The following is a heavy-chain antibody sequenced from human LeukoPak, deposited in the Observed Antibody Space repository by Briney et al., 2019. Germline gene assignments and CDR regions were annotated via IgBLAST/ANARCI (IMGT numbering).Heavy chain of an antibody. Sequence: GGSLRLSCAASGFTFSSYAMHWVRQAPGKGLEWVSSISSSSSYIYYADSVKGRFTISRDNAKNSLYLQMNSLRAEDTAVYYCARGPHDAFDIWGQGTMVTVSS. CDR3: ARGPHDAFDI. CDR2: ISSSSSYI. CDR1: GFTFSSYA. V-gene: IGHV3-21*01. J-gene: IGHJ3*02.